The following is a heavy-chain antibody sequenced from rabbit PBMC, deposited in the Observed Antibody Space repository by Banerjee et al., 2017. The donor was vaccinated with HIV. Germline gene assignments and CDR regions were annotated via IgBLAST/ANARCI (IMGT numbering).Heavy chain of an antibody. V-gene: IGHV1S45*01. CDR1: GFDLSSYW. CDR2: IYADNSDRT. D-gene: IGHD6-1*01. Sequence: QEQLEESGGGLVKPEGSLTLTCKASGFDLSSYWMCWVRQAPGKGLEWIACIYADNSDRTYYANWAKGRFTISKTSSTTVTLQMTSLIAADTATYFCATSHAGYAGYGYAAFNLWGPGTLVTVS. J-gene: IGHJ4*01. CDR3: ATSHAGYAGYGYAAFNL.